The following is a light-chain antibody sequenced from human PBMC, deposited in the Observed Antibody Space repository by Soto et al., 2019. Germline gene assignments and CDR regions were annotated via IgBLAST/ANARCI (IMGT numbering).Light chain of an antibody. CDR2: VAS. Sequence: EIVLTQSPGTLSLSPGERATLSCRASQSVSSSYLAWYQQKPGQAPRLLIYVASSRATGIPDRFSVSGSGTDFTLTISRLEPEDFAVYYCQQYGSSPLFTFGPGTKVDI. J-gene: IGKJ3*01. CDR1: QSVSSSY. CDR3: QQYGSSPLFT. V-gene: IGKV3-20*01.